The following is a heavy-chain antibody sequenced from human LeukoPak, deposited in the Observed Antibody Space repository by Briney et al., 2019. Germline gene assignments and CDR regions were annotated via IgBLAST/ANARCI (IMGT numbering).Heavy chain of an antibody. CDR3: ARHQRASQYYFDY. CDR1: GFTFSIHS. V-gene: IGHV3-48*01. J-gene: IGHJ4*02. CDR2: IGHTGTVM. Sequence: GGSLRLSCAASGFTFSIHSMNWVRQAPGKGLEWVSYIGHTGTVMYHADSVKGRFTISRDNARNSLFLQMNSLRAEDTAVYYCARHQRASQYYFDYWGQGILVTVSS.